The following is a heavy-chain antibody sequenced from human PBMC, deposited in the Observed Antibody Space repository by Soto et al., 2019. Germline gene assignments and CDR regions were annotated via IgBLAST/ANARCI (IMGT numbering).Heavy chain of an antibody. J-gene: IGHJ4*01. V-gene: IGHV1-2*02. CDR2: IHPNRGTT. Sequence: QIQLVQSGAEVKKPGASVKVSCKASGYTFHGYYMHWVRHAPGQGLEWMGRIHPNRGTTNYAQKFQGRVTMTSDTSITTAYMELSRLRYYATALYYCGRLRDDFRFDCLGQGTLVTVSS. CDR3: GRLRDDFRFDC. CDR1: GYTFHGYY. D-gene: IGHD4-4*01.